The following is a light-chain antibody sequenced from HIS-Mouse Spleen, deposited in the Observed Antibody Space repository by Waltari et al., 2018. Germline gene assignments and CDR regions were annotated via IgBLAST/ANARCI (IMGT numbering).Light chain of an antibody. Sequence: DIQFTQSPSFLSASVGDRVTITCRASQGISSYLAWYQQKPGKAPKHLIYAASTLQSGVPSRFSGSGSGTEFTLTISSLQPEDFATYYCQQLNSYPPTFGQGTKVEIK. J-gene: IGKJ1*01. CDR1: QGISSY. CDR3: QQLNSYPPT. CDR2: AAS. V-gene: IGKV1-9*01.